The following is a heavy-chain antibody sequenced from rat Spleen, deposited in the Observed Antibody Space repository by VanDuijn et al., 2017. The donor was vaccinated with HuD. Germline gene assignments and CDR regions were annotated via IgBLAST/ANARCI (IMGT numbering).Heavy chain of an antibody. J-gene: IGHJ2*01. CDR3: AKSRFYYYDGGYYCFNY. CDR1: GFTFSSFA. D-gene: IGHD1-12*02. Sequence: EVQLVESGGGLVQPGRSLKLSCAASGFTFSSFAMAWVRQAPKKGLEWVATITSGGSNTYYPDSVKGRFTVSRDNAKSTLFLQMDSLRSEDTATYYCAKSRFYYYDGGYYCFNYWGLGVMVTVSS. CDR2: ITSGGSNT. V-gene: IGHV5-25*01.